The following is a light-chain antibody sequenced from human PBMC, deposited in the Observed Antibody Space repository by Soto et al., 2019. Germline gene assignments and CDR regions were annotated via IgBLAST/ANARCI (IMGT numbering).Light chain of an antibody. CDR3: SSYTDSSNYV. Sequence: QSALTQPPSASGSPGQSVTISCTGTSSDVGGYNYVSWYQQHPGKAPKLMIYEVSKRPSGVPDRFSGSKSGNTASLTVSGLQAEDEADYYCSSYTDSSNYVFGTGTKSPS. CDR1: SSDVGGYNY. V-gene: IGLV2-8*01. J-gene: IGLJ1*01. CDR2: EVS.